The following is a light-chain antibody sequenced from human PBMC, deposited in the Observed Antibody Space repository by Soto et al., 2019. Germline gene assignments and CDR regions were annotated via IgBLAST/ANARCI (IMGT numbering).Light chain of an antibody. V-gene: IGLV2-23*01. CDR3: CSYARSSTVV. Sequence: QSVLTQPASVSGSPGQSITISCSGTSNDVGSFNLVSWYQQHPGKVPKLMIYEATKRPSGVSSRFSGSKSGNTASMTSSGLQAEDEADYYCCSYARSSTVVFGGWTKVTVL. J-gene: IGLJ2*01. CDR1: SNDVGSFNL. CDR2: EAT.